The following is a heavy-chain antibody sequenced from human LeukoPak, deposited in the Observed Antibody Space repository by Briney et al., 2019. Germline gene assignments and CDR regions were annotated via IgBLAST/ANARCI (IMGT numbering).Heavy chain of an antibody. CDR2: ISSNGGST. D-gene: IGHD3-22*01. Sequence: GGSLRLSCTASGFTFSSYAMHWVRQAPGKGLEYVSTISSNGGSTYYANSVKGRFTISRDNSKNTLYLQMGGLRTEDMAVYYCARNYYDSSGSYCLGDYWGQGTLVTVSS. J-gene: IGHJ4*02. CDR1: GFTFSSYA. CDR3: ARNYYDSSGSYCLGDY. V-gene: IGHV3-64*01.